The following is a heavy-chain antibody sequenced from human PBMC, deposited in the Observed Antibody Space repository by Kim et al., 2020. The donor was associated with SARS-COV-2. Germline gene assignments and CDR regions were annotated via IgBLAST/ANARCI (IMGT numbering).Heavy chain of an antibody. V-gene: IGHV3-21*01. Sequence: GGSLRLSCAASGFTFSSYSMNWVRQAPGKGLEWVSSISSSSSYIYYADSVKDRLTISRDNAKNSLYLQMNSLRAEDTAVYYCARAGTAPGLTTERTGFDSWGQGTLVTVSS. CDR1: GFTFSSYS. D-gene: IGHD4-17*01. J-gene: IGHJ4*02. CDR3: ARAGTAPGLTTERTGFDS. CDR2: ISSSSSYI.